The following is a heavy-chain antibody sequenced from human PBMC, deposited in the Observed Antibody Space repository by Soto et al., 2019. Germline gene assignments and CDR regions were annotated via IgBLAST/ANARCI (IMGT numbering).Heavy chain of an antibody. V-gene: IGHV4-31*04. CDR3: AKTQPPHVRNGMDV. D-gene: IGHD4-17*01. CDR2: IYYSGST. Sequence: QVRLQESGPGLVRPSQTLSLTCTVSGDSLSSGGYYCSWIRQLPGKGLEWIGFIYYSGSTFYNPSLWXXVXLSADASKNQISLKLSSVTAADTAVYYCAKTQPPHVRNGMDVWGQGTTVTVSS. J-gene: IGHJ6*02. CDR1: GDSLSSGGYY.